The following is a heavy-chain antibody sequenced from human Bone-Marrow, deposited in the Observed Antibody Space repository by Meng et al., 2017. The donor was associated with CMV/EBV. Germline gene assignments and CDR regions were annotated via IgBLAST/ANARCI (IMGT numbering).Heavy chain of an antibody. CDR3: ARPLAVPAAHYRYYGMDV. V-gene: IGHV1-69*05. CDR2: IIPIFGTA. CDR1: GGTFSSYA. D-gene: IGHD2-2*01. J-gene: IGHJ6*02. Sequence: SVTVSRKVTGGTFSSYAISWVRQAPGQGLEWMGGIIPIFGTANYAQKFQGRVTITKDESTSTAYMELSSLRSEDTAVYYCARPLAVPAAHYRYYGMDVWGQGTTVTVSS.